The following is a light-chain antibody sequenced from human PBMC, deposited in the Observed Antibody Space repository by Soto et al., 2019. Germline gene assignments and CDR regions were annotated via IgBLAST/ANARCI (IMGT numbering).Light chain of an antibody. CDR2: DAT. J-gene: IGKJ4*01. CDR1: QNINSN. Sequence: DFQMTQSPSSLSASVGDRVTIICRASQNINSNLAWFQQKPGKAPKSLIYDATSLQSGVPSGFSGSGSGTDFSLTISSLQPEDAATYYCQQYERYNPSFGGGTKLEI. CDR3: QQYERYNPS. V-gene: IGKV1-16*01.